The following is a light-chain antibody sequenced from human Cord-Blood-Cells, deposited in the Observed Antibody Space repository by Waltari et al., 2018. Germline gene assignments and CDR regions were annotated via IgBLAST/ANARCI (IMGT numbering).Light chain of an antibody. CDR1: QSISSW. Sequence: DIQMTQSPSTLSASVGDRVTITCRASQSISSWLAWYQQKTGKAPKLLIYKASSLESGVPSRFSGSGSGTEFTLTISSLQPDDFATYYCQQYNSYSPITVGQGTRLEIK. V-gene: IGKV1-5*03. CDR2: KAS. CDR3: QQYNSYSPIT. J-gene: IGKJ5*01.